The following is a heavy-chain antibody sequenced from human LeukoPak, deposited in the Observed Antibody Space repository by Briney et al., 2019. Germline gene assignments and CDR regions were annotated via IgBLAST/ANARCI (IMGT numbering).Heavy chain of an antibody. J-gene: IGHJ4*02. CDR1: GGSFSGYY. CDR2: INHSGST. Sequence: SETLSLTCAVYGGSFSGYYWSWIRQPPGKGLEWIGEINHSGSTNYNPSLKSRVTISVDTSKNQFSLKLSSVTAADTAVYYCARGNWYSSGWWAVWGQGTLVTVSS. V-gene: IGHV4-34*01. D-gene: IGHD6-19*01. CDR3: ARGNWYSSGWWAV.